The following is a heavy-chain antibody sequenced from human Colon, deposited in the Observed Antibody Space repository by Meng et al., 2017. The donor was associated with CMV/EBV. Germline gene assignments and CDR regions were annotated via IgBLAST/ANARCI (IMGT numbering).Heavy chain of an antibody. CDR3: VNRGWLKS. J-gene: IGHJ4*02. CDR2: IADSGGGT. D-gene: IGHD2-15*01. Sequence: EVQLVQSGGRLCPAAGSLRLSCVASRFTFSSQTMSWVRQAPGKGLEWVSNIADSGGGTYYAETVKGRFIISRDNSKNTLYLQMNSLRAEDTAVYYCVNRGWLKSWGQGTLVTVSS. V-gene: IGHV3-23*04. CDR1: RFTFSSQT.